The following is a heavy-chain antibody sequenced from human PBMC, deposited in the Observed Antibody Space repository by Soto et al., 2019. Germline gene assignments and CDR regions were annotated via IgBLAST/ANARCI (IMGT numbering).Heavy chain of an antibody. V-gene: IGHV1-69*01. Sequence: QVQLVQSGAEVKKPGSSVKVSCKASGGTFSSYAISWVRQAPGQGLEWMGGIIPIFGTANYAQKFQGRVTITADDSTSTAYMELSSLRSEDTAVYYCALNRDYYDSSGCPPGFDYWGQGTLVTVSS. J-gene: IGHJ4*02. CDR3: ALNRDYYDSSGCPPGFDY. CDR1: GGTFSSYA. D-gene: IGHD3-22*01. CDR2: IIPIFGTA.